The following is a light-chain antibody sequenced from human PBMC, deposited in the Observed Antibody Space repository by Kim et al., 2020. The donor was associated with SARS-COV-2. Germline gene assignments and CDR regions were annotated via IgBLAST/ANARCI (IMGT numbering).Light chain of an antibody. CDR2: EVT. CDR1: SDNIADYNY. Sequence: QSALTQPPSASGSPGQSVTISCTGTSDNIADYNYVSWFQQHPGKAPKLLIYEVTKRPSGVPDRFSGYKSGNTASLTVSRLQAEDEADYFCSSYAASNWFFGGGTQLTVL. CDR3: SSYAASNWF. J-gene: IGLJ3*02. V-gene: IGLV2-8*01.